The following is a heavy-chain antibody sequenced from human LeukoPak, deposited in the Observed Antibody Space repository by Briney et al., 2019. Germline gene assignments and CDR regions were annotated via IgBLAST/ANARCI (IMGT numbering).Heavy chain of an antibody. CDR2: ISSSGSTI. D-gene: IGHD3-3*01. J-gene: IGHJ6*02. V-gene: IGHV3-48*03. CDR3: ARYDFWSGSNYGMDV. Sequence: GGSLRLSCAASGFTFSSYDMNWVRQAPGKGLEWLSYISSSGSTIYYADSVKGRFTIPRDNAKNSLYLQMNSLRAEDTAVYYCARYDFWSGSNYGMDVWGQGTTVTVSS. CDR1: GFTFSSYD.